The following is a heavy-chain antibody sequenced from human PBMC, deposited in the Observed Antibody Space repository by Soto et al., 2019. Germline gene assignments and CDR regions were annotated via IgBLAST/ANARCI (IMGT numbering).Heavy chain of an antibody. CDR2: IVVGGGNT. J-gene: IGHJ4*02. CDR3: AADDDYGDGPPAI. V-gene: IGHV1-58*01. D-gene: IGHD4-17*01. Sequence: QMQLVQSGPEVKKPGTSVKVSCKASGFTFTSSAVQWVRQARGQRLEWIGWIVVGGGNTNYAQKFQERVTITRDMSTSTAYMELSSLRSEDTAVYYCAADDDYGDGPPAIWGQGTLVTVSS. CDR1: GFTFTSSA.